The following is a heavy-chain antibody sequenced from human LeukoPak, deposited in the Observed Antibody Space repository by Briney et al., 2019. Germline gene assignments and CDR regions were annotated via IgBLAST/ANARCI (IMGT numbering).Heavy chain of an antibody. J-gene: IGHJ4*02. CDR3: ARGQRDRVGATMGRHFDY. CDR2: IYHSGST. Sequence: SETLSLTCTVSGYSISSGYYWGWIRQPPGKGLEWIGSIYHSGSTYYNPSLKSRVTISVDTSKNQFSLKLSSVTAADTAVYYCARGQRDRVGATMGRHFDYWGQGTLVTVSS. V-gene: IGHV4-38-2*02. CDR1: GYSISSGYY. D-gene: IGHD1-26*01.